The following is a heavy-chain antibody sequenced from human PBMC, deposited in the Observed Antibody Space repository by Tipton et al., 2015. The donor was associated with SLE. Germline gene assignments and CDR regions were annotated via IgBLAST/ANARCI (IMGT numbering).Heavy chain of an antibody. CDR3: TRGGYTYGL. V-gene: IGHV3-49*04. J-gene: IGHJ4*02. D-gene: IGHD5-18*01. CDR2: IRSKTFGATT. Sequence: SLRLSCTASGFTFGDSSMTWVRQVPGKGLEWIGVIRSKTFGATTEYAASVKGRFIISRDDSKSIVLLQMSSLRTEETDVYFCTRGGYTYGLWGQGTLVTVSS. CDR1: GFTFGDSS.